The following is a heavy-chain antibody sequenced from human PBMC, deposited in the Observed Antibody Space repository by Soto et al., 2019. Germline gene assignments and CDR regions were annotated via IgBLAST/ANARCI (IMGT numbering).Heavy chain of an antibody. J-gene: IGHJ4*02. V-gene: IGHV4-59*08. Sequence: QVQLQESGPGLVKPSETLSLTCTVSGGSISSYYWSWIRQSPGKGLEWIGYISYSGSTTYNPSLKSRVTISADTSKNQCSLKLRSVTAADTAVYYCARRQDSGGFDYWGQGTLVTVSS. CDR2: ISYSGST. D-gene: IGHD4-17*01. CDR1: GGSISSYY. CDR3: ARRQDSGGFDY.